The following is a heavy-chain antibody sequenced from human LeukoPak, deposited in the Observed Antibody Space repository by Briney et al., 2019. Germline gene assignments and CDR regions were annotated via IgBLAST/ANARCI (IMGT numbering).Heavy chain of an antibody. CDR1: GYSISSGYY. V-gene: IGHV4-38-2*02. D-gene: IGHD4-17*01. CDR3: ARAYGPTDV. Sequence: PSETLSLTCTVSGYSISSGYYWGWIRQPPGKGLEWIGSIYHSGSTYYNPSLKSRVTISVDTSKNQFSLKLSSVTAADTAVYYCARAYGPTDVWGQGTTVTVSS. J-gene: IGHJ6*02. CDR2: IYHSGST.